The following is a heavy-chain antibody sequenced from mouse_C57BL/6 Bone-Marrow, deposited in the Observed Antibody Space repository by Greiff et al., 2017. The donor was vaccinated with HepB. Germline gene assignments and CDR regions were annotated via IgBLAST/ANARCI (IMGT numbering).Heavy chain of an antibody. V-gene: IGHV1-50*01. D-gene: IGHD1-1*01. J-gene: IGHJ1*03. Sequence: QVQLQQPGAELVKPGASVKLSCTASGYTFTSYWMQWVNQRPGQGLEWIGEIVPSDSYTNSNQKFKGKATLTVYTSSSTAYMQLSSLTSEDSAGYDCARSHYYGSSPYWYFDVWGTGTTVTVSS. CDR2: IVPSDSYT. CDR1: GYTFTSYW. CDR3: ARSHYYGSSPYWYFDV.